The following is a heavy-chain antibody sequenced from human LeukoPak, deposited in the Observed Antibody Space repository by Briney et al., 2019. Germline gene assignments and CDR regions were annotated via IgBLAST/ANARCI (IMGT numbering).Heavy chain of an antibody. CDR3: ARGVSGTGDY. V-gene: IGHV3-23*01. CDR1: GFTFSSYA. D-gene: IGHD1-1*01. CDR2: IGGSGGST. Sequence: GGSLRLSCAASGFTFSSYAMSWVRQAPGKGLEWVSAIGGSGGSTYYADSVKGRFTISRDNSKNTLYLQMNSLRAEDTAVYYCARGVSGTGDYWGQGTLVTVSS. J-gene: IGHJ4*02.